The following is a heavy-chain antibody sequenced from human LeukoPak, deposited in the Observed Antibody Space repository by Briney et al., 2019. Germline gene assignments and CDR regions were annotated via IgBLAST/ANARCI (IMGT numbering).Heavy chain of an antibody. CDR3: AKTAMYSSSWYDY. CDR1: GFTFSSYA. D-gene: IGHD6-13*01. V-gene: IGHV3-23*01. J-gene: IGHJ4*02. Sequence: GGSLRLSCAASGFTFSSYAMSWVRQAPGMRLEWVSTISGSSDRTYYADSVKGRFTISRDNSKNTLYLQMNSLRAEDTAVYYCAKTAMYSSSWYDYWGQGTLVTVSS. CDR2: ISGSSDRT.